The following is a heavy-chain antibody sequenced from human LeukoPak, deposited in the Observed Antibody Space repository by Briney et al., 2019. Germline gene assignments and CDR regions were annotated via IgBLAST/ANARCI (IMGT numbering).Heavy chain of an antibody. CDR3: AGSINAFDI. J-gene: IGHJ3*02. V-gene: IGHV3-74*01. Sequence: PGGSLRLSCAASGFTFSSYSMNWVRQAPGKGLVWVSRINSDGSSTSYADSVKGRFTISRDNAKNTLYLQMNSLRAEDTAVYYCAGSINAFDIWGQGTMVTVSS. D-gene: IGHD3-9*01. CDR1: GFTFSSYS. CDR2: INSDGSST.